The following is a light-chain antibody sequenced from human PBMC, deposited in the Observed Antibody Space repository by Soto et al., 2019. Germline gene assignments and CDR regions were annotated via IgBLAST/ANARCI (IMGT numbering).Light chain of an antibody. CDR3: QQYGSSSWT. J-gene: IGKJ1*01. Sequence: IVLTQSPVTLALSPGESAVLSCRASQSVSTLLAWYQHKPGQAPRLFIYDASRRAPGIPDRFSGSGSGTDFTLTISRLEPEDFAVYYCQQYGSSSWTFGQGTKVDIK. CDR2: DAS. V-gene: IGKV3-20*01. CDR1: QSVSTL.